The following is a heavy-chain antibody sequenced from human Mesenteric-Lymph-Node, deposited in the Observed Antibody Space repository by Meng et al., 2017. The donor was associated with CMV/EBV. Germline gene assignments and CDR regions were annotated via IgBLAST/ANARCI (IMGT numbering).Heavy chain of an antibody. CDR3: ARLLGY. D-gene: IGHD1-26*01. CDR1: GFTFSSYA. Sequence: RSLRLSGAASGFTFSSYAMHGVRQAPGKGLEWVAVISYDGSNKYYADSVKGRFTISRDNSKNTLYLQMNSLRAEDTAVYYCARLLGYWGQGTLVTVSS. J-gene: IGHJ4*02. CDR2: ISYDGSNK. V-gene: IGHV3-30*14.